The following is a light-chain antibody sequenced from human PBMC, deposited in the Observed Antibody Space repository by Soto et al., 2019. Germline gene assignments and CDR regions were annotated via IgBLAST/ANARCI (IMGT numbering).Light chain of an antibody. V-gene: IGKV3-20*01. CDR3: HQYDSSPIT. J-gene: IGKJ5*01. CDR1: QSVSSSY. Sequence: EIVLTQSPGTLSLSPGERATLSCRASQSVSSSYLAWYQQKPGQAPRLLIYGASSRATGIPDRFSGSGSGTDFTLTISRLEPEDFAVFYCHQYDSSPITFGQATRLEIK. CDR2: GAS.